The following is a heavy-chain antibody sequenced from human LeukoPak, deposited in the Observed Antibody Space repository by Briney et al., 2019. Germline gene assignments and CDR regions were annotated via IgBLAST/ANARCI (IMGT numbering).Heavy chain of an antibody. Sequence: PSETLSLTCTVSGGSISSYYWSWIRQPPGKGLEWIGYIYYSGNTNYNPSLRSRVIISVDTSKNQFSLKLSSVTAADTAVYYCARDAPAAGDFWSGYYMGHNWFDPWGQGTLVTVSS. CDR3: ARDAPAAGDFWSGYYMGHNWFDP. D-gene: IGHD3-3*01. CDR2: IYYSGNT. J-gene: IGHJ5*02. CDR1: GGSISSYY. V-gene: IGHV4-59*01.